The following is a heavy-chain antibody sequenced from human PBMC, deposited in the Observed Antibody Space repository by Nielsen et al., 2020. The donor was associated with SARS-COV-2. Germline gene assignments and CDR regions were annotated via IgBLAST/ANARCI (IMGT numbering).Heavy chain of an antibody. J-gene: IGHJ4*02. CDR2: INHSGST. Sequence: SKTLSLTCAVYGGSFSGYYWSWIRQPPGKGLEWIGEINHSGSTNYNPSLKSRVTISVDTSKNQFSLKLSSVTAADTAVYYCARVDSSGWHTYFDYWGQGTLVTVSS. D-gene: IGHD6-19*01. CDR1: GGSFSGYY. CDR3: ARVDSSGWHTYFDY. V-gene: IGHV4-34*01.